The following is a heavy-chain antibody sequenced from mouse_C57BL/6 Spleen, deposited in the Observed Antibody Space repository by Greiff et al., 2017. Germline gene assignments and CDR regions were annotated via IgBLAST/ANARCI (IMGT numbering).Heavy chain of an antibody. CDR3: ARSELPYYAMDY. CDR1: GYTFTSYW. Sequence: QVQLQQPGTELVKPGASVKLSCKASGYTFTSYWMHWVKQRPGQGLEWIGKINPSNGGTNYNEKFKSKATLTVDKSSSTAYMQLSSLTSEDSAVYYCARSELPYYAMDYWGQGTSVTVSS. CDR2: INPSNGGT. V-gene: IGHV1-53*01. D-gene: IGHD2-1*01. J-gene: IGHJ4*01.